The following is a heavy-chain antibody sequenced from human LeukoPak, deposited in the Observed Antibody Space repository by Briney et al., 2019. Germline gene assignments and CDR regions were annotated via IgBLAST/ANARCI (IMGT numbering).Heavy chain of an antibody. CDR1: GYSFSSYW. J-gene: IGHJ4*02. Sequence: GESLQISCKGSGYSFSSYWIGWVRQMPGRGLEWMGIIYPGDSDTRYSPSFQGQVTISADKSSSTAYLQWSSLKASDTAMYYCARSGSSGLFDYWGQGTLVTVSS. CDR3: ARSGSSGLFDY. V-gene: IGHV5-51*01. D-gene: IGHD3-22*01. CDR2: IYPGDSDT.